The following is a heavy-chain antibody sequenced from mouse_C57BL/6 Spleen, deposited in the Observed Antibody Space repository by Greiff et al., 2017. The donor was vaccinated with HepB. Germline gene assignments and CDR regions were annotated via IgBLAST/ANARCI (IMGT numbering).Heavy chain of an antibody. V-gene: IGHV1-52*01. CDR3: AKEREDGYYDYFDY. J-gene: IGHJ2*01. Sequence: QVQLQQSGAELVRPGSSVKLSCKASGYTFTSYWMHWVKQRPIQGLEWIGNIDPSDSETHYNQKFKDKATLTVDKSSSTAYMQLSSLTSEDSAVYYCAKEREDGYYDYFDYWGQGTTLTVSS. CDR1: GYTFTSYW. D-gene: IGHD2-3*01. CDR2: IDPSDSET.